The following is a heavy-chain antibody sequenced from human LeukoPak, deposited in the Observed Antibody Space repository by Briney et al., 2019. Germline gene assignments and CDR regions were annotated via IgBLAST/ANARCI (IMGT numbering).Heavy chain of an antibody. Sequence: ASVKVSCKASGYTFKAYYIHWLRQAPGQGFEWMGWINPTSADTKYSQNFQDNVSMTRDMSITTAFLELSRLTSDDTAVYYCARSGFSTGFYLDFWGHGTLISVS. CDR1: GYTFKAYY. CDR3: ARSGFSTGFYLDF. CDR2: INPTSADT. J-gene: IGHJ4*01. D-gene: IGHD2-8*02. V-gene: IGHV1-2*02.